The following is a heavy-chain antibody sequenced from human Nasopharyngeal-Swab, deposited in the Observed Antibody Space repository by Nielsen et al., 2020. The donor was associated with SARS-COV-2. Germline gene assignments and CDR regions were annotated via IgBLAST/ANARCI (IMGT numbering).Heavy chain of an antibody. CDR3: ASEVVGFYFYTNV. CDR2: ITSSYDQK. D-gene: IGHD1-26*01. J-gene: IGHJ6*03. Sequence: WIRQPPGKGLEWVASITSSYDQKYCGDSVKGRFTISRDNARNSLYLEMNSLRVEDTAIYYCASEVVGFYFYTNVWGKGTTVTVSS. V-gene: IGHV3-21*01.